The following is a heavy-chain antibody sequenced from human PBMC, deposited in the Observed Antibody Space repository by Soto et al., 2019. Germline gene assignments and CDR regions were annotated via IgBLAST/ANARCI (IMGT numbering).Heavy chain of an antibody. Sequence: EMQLVESGGGLVQPGGSLRLSCGVSGFTFGSFWMGWVRQAPGKGLEWVDNINQDGSEKYYVDSVKDRFTISRDNPRNSLYLQMDSLRVEDTAVYFCARQIRGLTPNWFDPWGQGTLGSVSS. J-gene: IGHJ5*02. CDR3: ARQIRGLTPNWFDP. V-gene: IGHV3-7*01. CDR1: GFTFGSFW. CDR2: INQDGSEK.